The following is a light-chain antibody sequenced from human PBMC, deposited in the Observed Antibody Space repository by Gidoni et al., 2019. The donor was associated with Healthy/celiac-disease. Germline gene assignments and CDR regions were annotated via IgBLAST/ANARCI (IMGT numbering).Light chain of an antibody. CDR1: QSVSSY. J-gene: IGKJ3*01. Sequence: EIVFTQSPATLSLSPGERATLSCRASQSVSSYLAWYQQKPGQAPRLLIDDASNRATGIPARFSGSGSGTDFTLTSSSLEPEDFAVYYCQQRSNWPPLTFGPGTKVDIK. V-gene: IGKV3-11*01. CDR3: QQRSNWPPLT. CDR2: DAS.